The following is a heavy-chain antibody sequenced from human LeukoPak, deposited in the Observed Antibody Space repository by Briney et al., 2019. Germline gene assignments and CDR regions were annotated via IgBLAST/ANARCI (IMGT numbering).Heavy chain of an antibody. CDR2: ISSSGSTI. CDR1: GFTFSSYE. D-gene: IGHD2-21*02. Sequence: GGSLRLSCAASGFTFSSYEMNWVRQAPGKGLEWVSYISSSGSTIYYADSVKGRFTISRDNAKNSLYLQRNSLRAEDTAVYYCARSQYCGGDCYLRLFDYWGQGTLVTVSS. J-gene: IGHJ4*02. V-gene: IGHV3-48*03. CDR3: ARSQYCGGDCYLRLFDY.